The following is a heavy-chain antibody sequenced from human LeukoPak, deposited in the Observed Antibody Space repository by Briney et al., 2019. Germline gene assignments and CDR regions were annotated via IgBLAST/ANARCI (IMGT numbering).Heavy chain of an antibody. CDR3: ARDSPVGDYGDYWTPFDY. CDR2: ISWKSGSI. D-gene: IGHD4-17*01. V-gene: IGHV3-9*01. J-gene: IGHJ4*02. CDR1: GFIFNDYA. Sequence: GGSLRLSCAASGFIFNDYAMHWVRQAPGKGLEWVSGISWKSGSIGYADSMKGRFTISRDNSKNTLYLQMNSLRAEDTAMYYCARDSPVGDYGDYWTPFDYWGQGTLVTVSS.